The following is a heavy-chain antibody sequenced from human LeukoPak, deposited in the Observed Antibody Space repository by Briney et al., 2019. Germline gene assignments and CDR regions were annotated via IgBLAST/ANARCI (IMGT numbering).Heavy chain of an antibody. CDR2: IYYTGST. D-gene: IGHD6-19*01. V-gene: IGHV4-61*01. CDR3: ARVGGSGWFDY. J-gene: IGHJ4*02. CDR1: GGSVSSDSYS. Sequence: SETLSLTCTVSGGSVSSDSYSWGWIRQPPGKGLEYIGHIYYTGSTNYNPSLKSRVTISVDTSRNQFSLKLSSVTAADTAVYFCARVGGSGWFDYWGQGTLVTVSS.